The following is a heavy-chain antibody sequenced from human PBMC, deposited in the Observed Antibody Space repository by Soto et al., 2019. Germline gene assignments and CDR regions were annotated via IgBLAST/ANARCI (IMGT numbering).Heavy chain of an antibody. CDR2: IYYSGST. D-gene: IGHD1-7*01. V-gene: IGHV4-39*01. CDR3: ARGVFNNWNYRSSYYYMDV. CDR1: GGSISSSSYY. Sequence: QLQLQESGPGLVKPSETLSLTCTVSGGSISSSSYYWGWIRQPPGKGLEWIGSIYYSGSTYYNPSLKSRVTIAVDASQKQFSLKLSSVNAADTAVYYCARGVFNNWNYRSSYYYMDVWGKGTTVTVSS. J-gene: IGHJ6*03.